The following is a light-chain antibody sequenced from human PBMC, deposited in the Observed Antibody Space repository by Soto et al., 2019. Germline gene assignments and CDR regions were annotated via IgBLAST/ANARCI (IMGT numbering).Light chain of an antibody. V-gene: IGLV2-14*01. CDR3: SSYTSSTTVV. J-gene: IGLJ2*01. Sequence: QSALTQPASVSGSPGQSITISCTGTSSDVGTYNYVSWYQQQPGTAPKLVIYEVSDRPSGVSNRFSGSKSGNTASLTISGLQAEDEADYYCSSYTSSTTVVFGGGTKLTVL. CDR1: SSDVGTYNY. CDR2: EVS.